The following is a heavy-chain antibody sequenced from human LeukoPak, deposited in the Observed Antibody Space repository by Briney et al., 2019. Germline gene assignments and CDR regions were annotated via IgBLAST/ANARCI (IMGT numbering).Heavy chain of an antibody. CDR3: ARDGTNIGVLQAEYALDI. CDR1: GFTSSRYS. D-gene: IGHD2-2*01. J-gene: IGHJ3*02. CDR2: ISSSSSTI. V-gene: IGHV3-48*01. Sequence: GGSVTHLCAASGFTSSRYSMKWVGHAPGIGLKWVSYISSSSSTIYYADYVKGRFTKSRDNAKNSLYLQMNSLRAEDTAVYYCARDGTNIGVLQAEYALDICGQGEMGSASS.